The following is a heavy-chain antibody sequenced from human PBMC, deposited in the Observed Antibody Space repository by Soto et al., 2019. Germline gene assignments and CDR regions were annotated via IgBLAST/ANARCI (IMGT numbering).Heavy chain of an antibody. Sequence: ASVKFSCKASGYTFTSYGISWVRQAPGQGLEWMGWISAYNGNTNYAQKLQGRVTMTTDTSTSTAYMELRSLRSDDTAVYYCARDYDILAVPAAIRYYYGKDVWRQGTTVTVSS. V-gene: IGHV1-18*01. CDR3: ARDYDILAVPAAIRYYYGKDV. CDR1: GYTFTSYG. J-gene: IGHJ6*02. D-gene: IGHD2-2*02. CDR2: ISAYNGNT.